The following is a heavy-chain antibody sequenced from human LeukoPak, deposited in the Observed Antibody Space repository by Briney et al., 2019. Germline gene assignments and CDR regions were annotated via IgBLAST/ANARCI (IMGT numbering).Heavy chain of an antibody. CDR1: GGSFSGYY. CDR2: IYTSGST. J-gene: IGHJ4*02. D-gene: IGHD5-24*01. Sequence: TSETLSLTCAVYGGSFSGYYWSWIRQPPGKGLEWIGRIYTSGSTNYNPSLKSRVTISVDTSKNQFSLKLSSVTAADTAVYYCARAYSATTFDYWGQGTLVTVSS. V-gene: IGHV4-59*10. CDR3: ARAYSATTFDY.